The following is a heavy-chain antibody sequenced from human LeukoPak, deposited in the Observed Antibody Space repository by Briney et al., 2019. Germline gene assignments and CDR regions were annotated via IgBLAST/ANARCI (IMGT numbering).Heavy chain of an antibody. D-gene: IGHD6-13*01. Sequence: PGGSLRLSCAASGFTFDDYAMHWVRQAPGKGLEWVSGISWNSGSIGYADSVKGRFTISRDNAKNSLYLQVNRLRAEDMALYYCAKVGNPYSSSWSSFDYWGQGTLVTVSS. J-gene: IGHJ4*02. V-gene: IGHV3-9*03. CDR2: ISWNSGSI. CDR3: AKVGNPYSSSWSSFDY. CDR1: GFTFDDYA.